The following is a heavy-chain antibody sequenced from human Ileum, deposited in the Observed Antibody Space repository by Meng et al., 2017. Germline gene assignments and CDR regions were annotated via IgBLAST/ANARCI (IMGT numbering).Heavy chain of an antibody. J-gene: IGHJ4*02. CDR1: GYTFTNYY. V-gene: IGHV1-46*01. Sequence: QVQLVQSGAEVKNPGASVKVSCKASGYTFTNYYMHWVRQAPGQGLEWMGIINPSGVSTTFAQKFQGRVTLTRDTSTSTVYMELSNLRSEDTAVYYCAAPSVAPPGLTGDYWGQGTLVTVSS. CDR3: AAPSVAPPGLTGDY. CDR2: INPSGVST. D-gene: IGHD3/OR15-3a*01.